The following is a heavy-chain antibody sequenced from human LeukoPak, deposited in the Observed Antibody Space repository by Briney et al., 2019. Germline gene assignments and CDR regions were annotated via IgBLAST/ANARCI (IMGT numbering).Heavy chain of an antibody. CDR1: GGSISSGGYY. CDR2: IYYSGTT. V-gene: IGHV4-31*03. D-gene: IGHD5-18*01. J-gene: IGHJ5*01. CDR3: ARVDTTTGSHYWFDP. Sequence: SQTLSLTCTVSGGSISSGGYYWSWIRQHPGKGLEWIGYIYYSGTTYYNPSLKSRVTISVDTSKNLFSLKLSSVTAADTAVYYCARVDTTTGSHYWFDPWGQGTLVTVSS.